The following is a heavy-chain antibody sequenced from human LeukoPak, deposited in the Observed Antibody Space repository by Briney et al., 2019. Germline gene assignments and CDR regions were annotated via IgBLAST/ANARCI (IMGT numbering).Heavy chain of an antibody. CDR3: ANADLTGYYGGDY. CDR2: ISSSATYI. Sequence: GGSLRLSCAASAFTFSNYNMIWVRQAPGKGLEWVSSISSSATYIYYADSVKGRFSISRDDAKHSLFLQMNSLRAEDTAVYYCANADLTGYYGGDYWGQGTLVTVSS. CDR1: AFTFSNYN. D-gene: IGHD3-9*01. V-gene: IGHV3-21*01. J-gene: IGHJ4*02.